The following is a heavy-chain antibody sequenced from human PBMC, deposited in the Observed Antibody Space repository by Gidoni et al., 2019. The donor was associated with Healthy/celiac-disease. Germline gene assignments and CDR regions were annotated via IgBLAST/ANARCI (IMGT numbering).Heavy chain of an antibody. Sequence: RFTSYWIGWVRQMPGKGLEWMGIIYPGDSDTRYSPSFQGQVTISADKSISTAHLQWSSLKASDTAMYYCARTSRDGYNYAEFDYWGQGTLVTVSS. D-gene: IGHD5-12*01. V-gene: IGHV5-51*01. CDR2: IYPGDSDT. J-gene: IGHJ4*02. CDR3: ARTSRDGYNYAEFDY. CDR1: RFTSYW.